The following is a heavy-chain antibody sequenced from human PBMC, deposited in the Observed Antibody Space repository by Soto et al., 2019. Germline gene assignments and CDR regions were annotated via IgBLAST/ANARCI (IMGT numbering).Heavy chain of an antibody. CDR1: GFSLSTSGMR. V-gene: IGHV2-70*04. D-gene: IGHD2-8*02. J-gene: IGHJ4*02. CDR3: ARNYITGFAY. Sequence: SGPTMVNPTQTLTLTCTFSGFSLSTSGMRVDWIRQPPGKALEWLARIDWDDDKFYSTSLKTRLTISKDTSKNQVVLTMTNMDPVDTATYYCARNYITGFAYWGQRTLVTVSS. CDR2: IDWDDDK.